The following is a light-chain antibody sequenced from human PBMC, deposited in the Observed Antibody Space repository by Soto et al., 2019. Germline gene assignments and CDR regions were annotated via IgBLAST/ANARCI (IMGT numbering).Light chain of an antibody. CDR3: QKTYTTPK. J-gene: IGKJ2*01. CDR1: QSISTY. Sequence: DIQMTQSPSSLSASVGDRVTISCRASQSISTYLNWYQHKPGKAPKLLIYAASSLQSGVPSRFSGSGSGTDFTLTIRSLQPGDFATYYCQKTYTTPKFGQGTKVDI. V-gene: IGKV1-39*01. CDR2: AAS.